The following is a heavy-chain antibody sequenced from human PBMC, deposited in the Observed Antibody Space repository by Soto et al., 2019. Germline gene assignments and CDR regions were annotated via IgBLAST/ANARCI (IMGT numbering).Heavy chain of an antibody. J-gene: IGHJ4*02. D-gene: IGHD1-26*01. CDR1: GFTFSSSW. CDR2: INGDGSTT. CDR3: ARAGSYRFDY. V-gene: IGHV3-74*01. Sequence: GGSLRLSCAASGFTFSSSWLHWVRQAPGKGLVWISRINGDGSTTNYADSVRGRFTISRDNAKNTVFLQLNSLRAEDTGVYYCARAGSYRFDYWGQGTLVTVSS.